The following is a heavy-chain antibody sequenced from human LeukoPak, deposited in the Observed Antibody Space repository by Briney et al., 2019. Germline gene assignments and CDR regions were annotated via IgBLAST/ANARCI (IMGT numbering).Heavy chain of an antibody. Sequence: GGSMRLSCVASEFTFSNYAMNWGRQAPGKGLEWVSTISSGGGDTYIADSVKGRFTISRDNSKYTLYLQMNRLRADDTAVYYCAKAEGATLYYYGVDVWGQGTPGSASS. CDR3: AKAEGATLYYYGVDV. J-gene: IGHJ6*02. CDR2: ISSGGGDT. V-gene: IGHV3-23*01. CDR1: EFTFSNYA.